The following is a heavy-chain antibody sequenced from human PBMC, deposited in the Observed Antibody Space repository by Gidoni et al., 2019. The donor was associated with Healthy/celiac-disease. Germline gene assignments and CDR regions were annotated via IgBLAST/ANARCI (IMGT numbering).Heavy chain of an antibody. CDR3: AKDTGYSSSWPQWFDP. J-gene: IGHJ5*02. V-gene: IGHV3-23*01. CDR1: GFTFISYA. CDR2: IRGSGGST. D-gene: IGHD6-13*01. Sequence: EVPLLESGGGLVQPGGSLRLSCAASGFTFISYAMSWVRQAPGKGLEWVAAIRGSGGSTYYADSVKGRFTISRDNSKNTLYLQMNSLRAEDTAVYYCAKDTGYSSSWPQWFDPWGQGTLVTVSS.